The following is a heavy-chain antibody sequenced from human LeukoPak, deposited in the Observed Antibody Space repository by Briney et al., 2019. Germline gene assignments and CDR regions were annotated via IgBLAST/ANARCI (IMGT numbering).Heavy chain of an antibody. Sequence: SSETLSLTCTVSGGSISSYYWSWIRQPPGKGLEWIGYIYYSGSTNYNPSLKSRVTISVDTSKNQFSLKLSSVTAADTAVYYCARVVLGGAALWFGELSNYYYYMDVWGKGTTVTISS. V-gene: IGHV4-59*08. D-gene: IGHD3-10*01. CDR1: GGSISSYY. J-gene: IGHJ6*03. CDR2: IYYSGST. CDR3: ARVVLGGAALWFGELSNYYYYMDV.